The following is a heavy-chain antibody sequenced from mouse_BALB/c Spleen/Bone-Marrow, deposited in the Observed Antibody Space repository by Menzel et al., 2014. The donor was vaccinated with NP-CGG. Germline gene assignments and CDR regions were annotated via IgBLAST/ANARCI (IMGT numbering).Heavy chain of an antibody. V-gene: IGHV1S126*01. CDR1: GYSFTSYW. D-gene: IGHD2-1*01. CDR3: ASPSDGNPFAY. J-gene: IGHJ3*01. CDR2: IDPSDSET. Sequence: QVQLQQSGPQLVRPGASVKISCKASGYSFTSYWMHWVKQRPGQGLEWIGMIDPSDSETRLNQKFKDKATLTVAKSSSTAYMQLSSPTSEDSAVYYCASPSDGNPFAYWGQGTLVTVSA.